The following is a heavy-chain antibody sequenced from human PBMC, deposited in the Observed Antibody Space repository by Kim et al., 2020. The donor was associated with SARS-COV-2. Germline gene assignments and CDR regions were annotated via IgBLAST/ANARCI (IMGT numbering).Heavy chain of an antibody. CDR2: MIHNRGNT. D-gene: IGHD2-15*01. CDR3: VREGIIVVVAAIGGFEY. V-gene: IGHV1-8*01. J-gene: IGHJ4*02. Sequence: ASVKVSCKASGYTFTSYDINWVRQATGQGLEWVGWMIHNRGNTGYAQKFQGRVSMTRDTTISTAYMELSSLRTGDTAVYYCVREGIIVVVAAIGGFEYWGKRTLVTVTS. CDR1: GYTFTSYD.